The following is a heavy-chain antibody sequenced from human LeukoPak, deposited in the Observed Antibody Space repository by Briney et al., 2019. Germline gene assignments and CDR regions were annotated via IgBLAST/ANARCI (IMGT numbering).Heavy chain of an antibody. CDR3: AMTDFVSFDY. D-gene: IGHD5/OR15-5a*01. Sequence: GRSLRLSCAASGFTFSSYGMHWVRQAPGKGLEWVSVICYDGSNKYYADSVKGRFTISRDNSKNTLYLQMNMLRAEDTAVYYCAMTDFVSFDYWGEGTLVTVSS. V-gene: IGHV3-33*01. CDR1: GFTFSSYG. J-gene: IGHJ4*02. CDR2: ICYDGSNK.